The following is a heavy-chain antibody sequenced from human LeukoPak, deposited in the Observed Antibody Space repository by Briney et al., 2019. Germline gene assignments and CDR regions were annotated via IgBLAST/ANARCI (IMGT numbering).Heavy chain of an antibody. CDR2: IYYSGST. Sequence: SETLSLTCTVSGGSISSYYWSWIRQPPGKGLEWIGYIYYSGSTNYNPSLESRVTISVDTSKNQFSLKLSSVTAADTAVYYCARASYYGSGSYYNPFDYWGQGTLVTVSS. V-gene: IGHV4-59*01. CDR3: ARASYYGSGSYYNPFDY. D-gene: IGHD3-10*01. CDR1: GGSISSYY. J-gene: IGHJ4*02.